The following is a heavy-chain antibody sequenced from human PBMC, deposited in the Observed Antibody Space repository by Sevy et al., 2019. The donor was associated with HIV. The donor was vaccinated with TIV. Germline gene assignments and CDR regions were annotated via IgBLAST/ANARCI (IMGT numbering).Heavy chain of an antibody. Sequence: GGSLRLSCAVSGLSVSNSWMTWVRQAPGKGLEWVANIKQDGSEKKYGDSVKGRFTISRDNAENSLFLQMNSLRAEDTAVYYCARGGRNFDYWGQGTLVTVSS. V-gene: IGHV3-7*01. CDR2: IKQDGSEK. J-gene: IGHJ4*02. CDR1: GLSVSNSW. CDR3: ARGGRNFDY.